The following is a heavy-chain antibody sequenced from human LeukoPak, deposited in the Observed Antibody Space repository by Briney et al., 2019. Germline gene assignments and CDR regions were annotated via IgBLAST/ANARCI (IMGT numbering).Heavy chain of an antibody. CDR3: ARGLAVAGTGGWFDP. J-gene: IGHJ5*02. V-gene: IGHV4-59*01. CDR1: GGSISSYY. CDR2: IYYSGST. D-gene: IGHD6-19*01. Sequence: SETLSLTCTVSGGSISSYYWSWIRQPPGKGLEWIGYIYYSGSTNYNPSLKSRVTISVDTSKNQFSLKPSSVTAADTAVYYCARGLAVAGTGGWFDPWGQGTLVTVSS.